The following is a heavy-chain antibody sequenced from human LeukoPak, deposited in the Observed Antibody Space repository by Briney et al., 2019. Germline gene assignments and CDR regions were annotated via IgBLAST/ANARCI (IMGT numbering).Heavy chain of an antibody. D-gene: IGHD1-26*01. CDR3: VRDLGGRSGH. J-gene: IGHJ4*02. CDR1: GFTFSSYS. CDR2: ISSSSSYI. Sequence: GSLRLSCAASGFTFSSYSLNWVRQAPGKGLEWVSSISSSSSYIYYADSVKGRSTIFRDNAKNTLYLQMNSLRAEDTAVYYCVRDLGGRSGHWGQGTLVTVSS. V-gene: IGHV3-21*01.